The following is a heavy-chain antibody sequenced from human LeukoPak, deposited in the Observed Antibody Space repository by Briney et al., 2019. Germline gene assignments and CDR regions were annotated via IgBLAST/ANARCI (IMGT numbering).Heavy chain of an antibody. J-gene: IGHJ5*02. V-gene: IGHV1-69*04. CDR2: IIPILGIA. Sequence: SVKVSCKASGGTFSSYAISWVRQAPGQGLEWMGRIIPILGIANYAQKFQGRVTITADKSTSTAYMELSSLRSEDTAVYYCARGPYYYDSSGYDPWGQGTLVTVSS. CDR1: GGTFSSYA. D-gene: IGHD3-22*01. CDR3: ARGPYYYDSSGYDP.